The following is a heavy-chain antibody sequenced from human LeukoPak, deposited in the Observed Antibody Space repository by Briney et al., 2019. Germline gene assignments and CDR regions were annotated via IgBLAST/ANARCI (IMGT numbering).Heavy chain of an antibody. CDR1: GGTFSSYT. CDR2: IIPILGIA. V-gene: IGHV1-69*02. D-gene: IGHD2-21*01. Sequence: SVKVSCKASGGTFSSYTISWVPQAPGQGLEWMGRIIPILGIANYAQKFQGRVTITADKSTSTAYMELSSLRSEDTAVYYCASSPYCGGDCYSYWGQGTLVTVSS. CDR3: ASSPYCGGDCYSY. J-gene: IGHJ4*02.